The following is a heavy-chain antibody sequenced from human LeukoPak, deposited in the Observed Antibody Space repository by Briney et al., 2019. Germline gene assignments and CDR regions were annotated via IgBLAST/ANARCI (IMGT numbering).Heavy chain of an antibody. V-gene: IGHV3-7*01. CDR1: GFTFSSYW. D-gene: IGHD6-13*01. J-gene: IGHJ4*02. Sequence: GGSLRLSCAASGFTFSSYWMSWVRQAPAKGLEWVANIKQDGSEKYYVDSVKGRFTNSRDNAKNSLYLQMNSLRAEDTAVYYCARDLLLTYSRYFDYWGQGTLVTVFS. CDR2: IKQDGSEK. CDR3: ARDLLLTYSRYFDY.